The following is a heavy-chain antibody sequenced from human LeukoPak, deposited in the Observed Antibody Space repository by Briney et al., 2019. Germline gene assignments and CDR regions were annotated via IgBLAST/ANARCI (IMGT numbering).Heavy chain of an antibody. CDR3: ARGKGYSSSWYNGYFDY. D-gene: IGHD6-13*01. J-gene: IGHJ4*02. Sequence: ASVKVSCKASGYTFTGYYMHWVRQAPGQGLEWMGWINPNSGGTNYAQKFQGRVTMTRDTSISTAYMELSRLRSDDTAVYYCARGKGYSSSWYNGYFDYWGQGTLVTVSS. CDR1: GYTFTGYY. V-gene: IGHV1-2*02. CDR2: INPNSGGT.